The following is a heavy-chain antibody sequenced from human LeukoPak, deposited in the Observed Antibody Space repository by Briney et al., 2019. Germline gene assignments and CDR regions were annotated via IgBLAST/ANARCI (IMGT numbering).Heavy chain of an antibody. Sequence: SETLSLTCAGYGGSFSGYYWSWIRQPPGKGLEWIGEINHSGSTNYNPSLKSRVTISVDTSKNQFSLKLSSVTAADTAVYYCARGVVGAIDWGQGTLVTVSS. J-gene: IGHJ4*02. CDR3: ARGVVGAID. D-gene: IGHD1-26*01. CDR2: INHSGST. CDR1: GGSFSGYY. V-gene: IGHV4-34*01.